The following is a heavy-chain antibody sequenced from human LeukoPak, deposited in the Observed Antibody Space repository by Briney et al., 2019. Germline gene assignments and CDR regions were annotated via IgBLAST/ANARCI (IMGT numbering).Heavy chain of an antibody. J-gene: IGHJ4*02. CDR3: ARDETKGKGTAWFGWVY. D-gene: IGHD3-10*01. V-gene: IGHV3-23*01. CDR2: ITESGDDT. Sequence: GGSLRLSCAASGFTFSDYDMSWARQAPGKGPEWVSVITESGDDTNYADSVKGRFIISRDNSKNTLFLQMNSLRVEDTAVYYCARDETKGKGTAWFGWVYWGRGTLVTVSS. CDR1: GFTFSDYD.